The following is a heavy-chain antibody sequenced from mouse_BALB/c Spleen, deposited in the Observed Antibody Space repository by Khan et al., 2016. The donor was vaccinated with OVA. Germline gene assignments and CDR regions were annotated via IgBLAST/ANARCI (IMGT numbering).Heavy chain of an antibody. V-gene: IGHV3-1*02. CDR1: GYSITSGYG. D-gene: IGHD1-1*01. CDR3: ARTGRIKY. CDR2: ISYSGST. J-gene: IGHJ2*01. Sequence: EVKLLESGPGLVKPSQSLSLTCTVTGYSITSGYGRNWIRQFPGNKLEWMGYISYSGSTNYNPSLKSRISITRDTSKNQFFLQLNSVTTKDTATYYCARTGRIKYWGQGTTLTVSS.